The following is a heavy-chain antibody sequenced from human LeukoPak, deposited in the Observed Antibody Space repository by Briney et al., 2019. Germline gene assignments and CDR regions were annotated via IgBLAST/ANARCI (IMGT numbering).Heavy chain of an antibody. V-gene: IGHV3-30-3*01. CDR1: GFTFSSYA. J-gene: IGHJ4*02. Sequence: GGSLRLSCAASGFTFSSYAMHWVRQAPGKGLEWVAVISYDGSNKYYADSVKGRFTISRDNSKNTLYLQMNSLRAEDTAVYYCARGSQWGTVVTLASDYWGQGTLVTVSS. D-gene: IGHD4-23*01. CDR3: ARGSQWGTVVTLASDY. CDR2: ISYDGSNK.